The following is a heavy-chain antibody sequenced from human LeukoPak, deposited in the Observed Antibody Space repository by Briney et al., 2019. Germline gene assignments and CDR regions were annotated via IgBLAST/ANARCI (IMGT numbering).Heavy chain of an antibody. J-gene: IGHJ4*02. D-gene: IGHD4-11*01. CDR2: ISYDGRKQ. V-gene: IGHV3-30*18. Sequence: GGSLRLSCAASGFTFSNHGIHWVRQAPGKGLEWVAVISYDGRKQHYAESVKGRFTISRDNSMHTVSLQMNSLRTADTAIYFCAKEYTNSVDYYDYWGQGTLVTVSS. CDR3: AKEYTNSVDYYDY. CDR1: GFTFSNHG.